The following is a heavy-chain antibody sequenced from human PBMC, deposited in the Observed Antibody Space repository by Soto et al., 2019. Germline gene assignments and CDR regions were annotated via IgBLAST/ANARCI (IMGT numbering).Heavy chain of an antibody. D-gene: IGHD3-10*01. CDR1: GDTFTNFC. Sequence: HLVQSGPAVKKPGASITVSCKTSGDTFTNFCLSWVRQAPGQGLELMGWIATYNSNRNYAQKFQSRLPLTTETSTGTAYRELKNPGSDDTAVLNWERVVRGVVNVSDPWGPGTLVT. CDR2: IATYNSNR. V-gene: IGHV1-18*01. CDR3: ERVVRGVVNVSDP. J-gene: IGHJ5*02.